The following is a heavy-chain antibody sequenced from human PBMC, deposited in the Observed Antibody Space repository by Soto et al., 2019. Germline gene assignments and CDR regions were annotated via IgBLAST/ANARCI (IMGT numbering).Heavy chain of an antibody. CDR1: GYTLTELS. CDR2: FDPEDGET. J-gene: IGHJ5*02. D-gene: IGHD6-13*01. V-gene: IGHV1-24*01. Sequence: ASVKVSCKVSGYTLTELSMHWVRQAPGKGLEWMGGFDPEDGETIYAQKFQGRVTMTEDTSTDTAYMELSSLRSEDTAVYYCATSGNGRRYSSSWYNWFDPWRQGTMVTVSS. CDR3: ATSGNGRRYSSSWYNWFDP.